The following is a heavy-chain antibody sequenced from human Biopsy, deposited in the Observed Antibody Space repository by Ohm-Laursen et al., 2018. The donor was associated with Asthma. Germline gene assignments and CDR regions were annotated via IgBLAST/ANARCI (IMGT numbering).Heavy chain of an antibody. CDR2: ISFDGSNK. D-gene: IGHD1-26*01. Sequence: SLRLSCAASGFTFSNYGMHWVRQAPRKGLDWVAVISFDGSNKNYTDSVKGRFTISRDNSRNTLHLQMNSLRAEDTAVYYRAKDVFPGWELRRGPDYWGQGTLVTVSS. V-gene: IGHV3-30*18. CDR3: AKDVFPGWELRRGPDY. J-gene: IGHJ4*02. CDR1: GFTFSNYG.